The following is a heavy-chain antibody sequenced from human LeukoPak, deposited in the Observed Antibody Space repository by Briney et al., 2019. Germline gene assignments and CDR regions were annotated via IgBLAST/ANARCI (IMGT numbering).Heavy chain of an antibody. Sequence: SETLSLTCTVSGYSISSGYYWGWIRQPPGKGLEWIGTVYHSGTTYYTPSLKNRVTISVDTSKNQFSLKLNSVTAADTAVYYCARDGSGTENDYWGQGTLVTVSS. V-gene: IGHV4-38-2*02. D-gene: IGHD3-10*01. CDR1: GYSISSGYY. CDR2: VYHSGTT. J-gene: IGHJ4*02. CDR3: ARDGSGTENDY.